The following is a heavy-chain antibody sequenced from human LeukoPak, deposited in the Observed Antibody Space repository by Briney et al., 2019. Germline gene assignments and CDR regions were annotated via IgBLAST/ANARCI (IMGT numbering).Heavy chain of an antibody. J-gene: IGHJ4*02. CDR1: GFIFRNYW. D-gene: IGHD1-26*01. V-gene: IGHV3-7*05. Sequence: GGSLRLSCAASGFIFRNYWMSWVRQAPGKGLEWVANINQDGRVKNHVDSVKGRFTIPRDNAKNSLYLQMNSLRPEDTAVYYCARGAPYRDSDDYWGQGTLVIVSS. CDR3: ARGAPYRDSDDY. CDR2: INQDGRVK.